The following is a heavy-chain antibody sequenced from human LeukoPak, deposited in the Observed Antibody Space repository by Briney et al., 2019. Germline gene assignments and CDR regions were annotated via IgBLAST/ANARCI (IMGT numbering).Heavy chain of an antibody. Sequence: GGSLRLSCVPSRFTFSNYWMQWLRQAPGKGLVWVSRINSDGSSTSYADSVKGRSTISRDNAKNTLYLQMNSLRSEDTAVYYCIRGYDFWGQGTLVTVSS. CDR2: INSDGSST. CDR3: IRGYDF. V-gene: IGHV3-74*01. J-gene: IGHJ4*02. CDR1: RFTFSNYW. D-gene: IGHD3-3*01.